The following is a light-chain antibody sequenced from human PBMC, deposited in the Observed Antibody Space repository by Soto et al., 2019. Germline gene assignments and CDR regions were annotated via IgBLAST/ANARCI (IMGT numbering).Light chain of an antibody. CDR1: QGIRNN. J-gene: IGKJ1*01. CDR3: QQTDTCPRT. CDR2: AAS. Sequence: AIPMTQSPSTLSASVGNRVTITCRASQGIRNNLGWYQQKPGKAPKLLIYAASSLQTGVPSRFSGSRSGTDFALTISSLQREDFATYYCQQTDTCPRTFCHGTKVDIK. V-gene: IGKV1-6*01.